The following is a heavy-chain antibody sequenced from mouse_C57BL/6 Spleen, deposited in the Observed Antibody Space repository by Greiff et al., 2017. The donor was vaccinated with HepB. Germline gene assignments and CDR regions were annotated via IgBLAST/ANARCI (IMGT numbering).Heavy chain of an antibody. CDR2: ISGGGGNT. J-gene: IGHJ1*03. CDR1: GFTFSSYT. V-gene: IGHV5-9*01. Sequence: EVKVVESGGGLVKPGGSLKLSCAASGFTFSSYTMSWVRQTPEKRLEWVATISGGGGNTYYPDSVKGRFTISRDNAKNTLYLQMSSLRSEDTALYYCARHSVSSRYFDVWGTGTTVTVSS. CDR3: ARHSVSSRYFDV.